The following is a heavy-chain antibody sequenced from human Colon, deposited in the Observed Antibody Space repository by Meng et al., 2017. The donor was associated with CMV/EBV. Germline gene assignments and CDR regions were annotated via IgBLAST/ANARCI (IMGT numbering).Heavy chain of an antibody. J-gene: IGHJ4*02. D-gene: IGHD3-10*01. Sequence: EMRWVGVGGGLVKPWGSLSLCWAVSGVNIWFYLMTRCREDEGKWLKWVANIKQDGIKKYYVDSVKGRFTISRDNAKNSLYLQMNSLRAEDMAVYYCVGFFGEHTYSIDHWGQGALVTVSS. CDR1: GVNIWFYL. CDR2: IKQDGIKK. V-gene: IGHV3-7*01. CDR3: VGFFGEHTYSIDH.